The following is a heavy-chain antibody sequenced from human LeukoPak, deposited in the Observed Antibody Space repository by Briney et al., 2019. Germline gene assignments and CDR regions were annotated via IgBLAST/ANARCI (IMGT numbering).Heavy chain of an antibody. Sequence: GGSLRLSCAASGFTFSSYGMPWVRQAPGKGLEWVAVISYDGSNKYYADSVKGRFTISRDNSKNTLYLQMNSLRAEDTAVYYCAKDQVGATSTYYWGQGTLVTVSS. D-gene: IGHD1-26*01. J-gene: IGHJ4*02. CDR1: GFTFSSYG. V-gene: IGHV3-30*18. CDR3: AKDQVGATSTYY. CDR2: ISYDGSNK.